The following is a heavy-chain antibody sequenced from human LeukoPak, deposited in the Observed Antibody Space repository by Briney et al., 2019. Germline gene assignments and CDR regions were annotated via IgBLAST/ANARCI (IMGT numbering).Heavy chain of an antibody. D-gene: IGHD1-26*01. J-gene: IGHJ4*02. V-gene: IGHV4-38-2*02. CDR1: GYSISSGYY. CDR2: IYYRGST. Sequence: PSETLSLTCTVSGYSISSGYYWGWIRQPPGRGLEWIASIYYRGSTHYNPSLASLKSRVTISGDTSKNQFSLKLSSVTAADAAVYYCARYREVGATVDYWGQGTLVTVSS. CDR3: ARYREVGATVDY.